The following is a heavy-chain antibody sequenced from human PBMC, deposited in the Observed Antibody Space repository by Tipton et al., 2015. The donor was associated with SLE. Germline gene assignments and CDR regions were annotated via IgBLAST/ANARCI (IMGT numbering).Heavy chain of an antibody. V-gene: IGHV3-53*04. J-gene: IGHJ4*02. Sequence: VQLVQSGGGLVQPGGSLRLSCAASGFTVSSNYMSWVRQSPGKGLEWVSVIYSGGSTYYADSVKGRFTISRHNSKNTLYLQMNSLRAEDTAVYYCARRMGSSGYYSLGYWGQGTLVTVSS. D-gene: IGHD3-22*01. CDR3: ARRMGSSGYYSLGY. CDR1: GFTVSSNY. CDR2: IYSGGST.